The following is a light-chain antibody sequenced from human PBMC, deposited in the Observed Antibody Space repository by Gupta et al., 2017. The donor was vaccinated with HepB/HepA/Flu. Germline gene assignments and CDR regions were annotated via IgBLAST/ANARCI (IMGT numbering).Light chain of an antibody. CDR2: GAS. CDR3: QHHSSSSKWT. CDR1: QSISSSY. J-gene: IGKJ1*01. V-gene: IGKV3-20*01. Sequence: VLTQSPGTLSLSPGERATLSCRTSQSISSSYLAWYQQKPGQAPRLLIYGASSRATGVPDRVSGSGSGTDFTLTISRLESEDFAVYYWQHHSSSSKWTFGQGTTVEIK.